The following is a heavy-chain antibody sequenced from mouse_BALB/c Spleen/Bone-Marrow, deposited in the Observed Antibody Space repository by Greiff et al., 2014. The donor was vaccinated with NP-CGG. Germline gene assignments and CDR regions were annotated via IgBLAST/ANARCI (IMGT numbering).Heavy chain of an antibody. D-gene: IGHD2-1*01. CDR1: GFSLTSYG. CDR2: IWAGGSS. CDR3: ARSYGSYGYYDV. J-gene: IGHJ1*01. Sequence: VKLQQSGPGLVAPSQSLSITCAVSGFSLTSYGVHWVRQPPEKGLEWLGVIWAGGSSNYYSALMSGLSISKDNYKSQVFLKRNSLQTEDTAIYYGARSYGSYGYYDVGCAGTTVTVAS. V-gene: IGHV2-9*02.